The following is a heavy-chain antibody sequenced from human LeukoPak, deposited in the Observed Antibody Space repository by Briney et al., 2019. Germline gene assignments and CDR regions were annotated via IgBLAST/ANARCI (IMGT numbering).Heavy chain of an antibody. D-gene: IGHD3/OR15-3a*01. Sequence: SVKVSCKASGYTFTSYAMNWVRQAPGQGLEWMGRVIPTLGIALYAQRFKGRVTITADKSTSTAYMELSSLTFEDTAVYFCARDLVCTVNCKDSWGQGTLVTVSS. V-gene: IGHV1-69*04. CDR3: ARDLVCTVNCKDS. CDR2: VIPTLGIA. J-gene: IGHJ5*01. CDR1: GYTFTSYA.